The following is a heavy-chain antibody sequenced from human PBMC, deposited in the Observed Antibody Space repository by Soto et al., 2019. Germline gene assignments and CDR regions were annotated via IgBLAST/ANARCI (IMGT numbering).Heavy chain of an antibody. Sequence: QLQLQESGPGLVKPSETLSLTCTVSGGSISSSSYYWGWIRQPPGKGLAWIGSIYYSGSTYYNPALKRRVTISVDTSKNQFSLKLSSVTAADTAVYYCASLNSVGTVNHRGYWGQGTLVTVSS. D-gene: IGHD4-17*01. J-gene: IGHJ4*02. CDR1: GGSISSSSYY. CDR3: ASLNSVGTVNHRGY. V-gene: IGHV4-39*01. CDR2: IYYSGST.